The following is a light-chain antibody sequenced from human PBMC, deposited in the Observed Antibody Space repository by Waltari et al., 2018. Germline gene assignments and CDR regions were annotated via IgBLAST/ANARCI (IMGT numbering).Light chain of an antibody. CDR2: KAS. CDR3: QQYNSYRT. CDR1: QSISFW. V-gene: IGKV1-5*03. Sequence: DIQMTQSPSNLSASVGDRVTITCRASQSISFWLAWYQQKPGKAPKLLIYKASSLESGVPSRFSGSGSGTEFTLTISSLQPDDFATYYCQQYNSYRTFGQGTKVEIK. J-gene: IGKJ1*01.